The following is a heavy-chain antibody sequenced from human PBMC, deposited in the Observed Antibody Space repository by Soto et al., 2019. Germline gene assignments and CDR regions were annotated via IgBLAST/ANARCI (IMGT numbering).Heavy chain of an antibody. J-gene: IGHJ3*02. Sequence: QVQLQQWGAGLLKPSETLSLTCAVYGGFVSSGSYYWSWIRQPPGKGLEWIGEMSHSGGTHFNPSLKSRVTISVDTSKNQFSLKMCSVTAADTALYYCARVERGTATTVVDAFDIWGPGTMVTVSS. V-gene: IGHV4-34*01. CDR2: MSHSGGT. CDR3: ARVERGTATTVVDAFDI. D-gene: IGHD1-1*01. CDR1: GGFVSSGSYY.